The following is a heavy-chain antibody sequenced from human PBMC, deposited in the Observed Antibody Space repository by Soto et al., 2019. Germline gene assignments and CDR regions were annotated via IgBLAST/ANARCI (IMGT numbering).Heavy chain of an antibody. V-gene: IGHV3-66*01. J-gene: IGHJ4*02. CDR3: ARDSSGYYPDY. D-gene: IGHD3-22*01. Sequence: EVQLVESGGGLVQPGGSLRLSCAASGFTVSSNYMSWVRQAPGKGLEWVSVIYSGGTTYYTDSVKGRFTISRDNSKNTLYLQMNSLRAEDTAVYYCARDSSGYYPDYWGQGTLVTVSS. CDR2: IYSGGTT. CDR1: GFTVSSNY.